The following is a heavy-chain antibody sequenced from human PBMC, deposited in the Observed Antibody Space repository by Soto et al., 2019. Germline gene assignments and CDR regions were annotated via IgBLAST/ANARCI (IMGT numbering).Heavy chain of an antibody. Sequence: GGSLRLSCVASGFTFSTYSINWVRQAPGKGLEWLSYISTGSNTIYYADSVKGRFTISRDNAKNSLYLQMSSLRDEDTAVYYCASSVSGWYPFDYWGLGTLVTVSS. CDR1: GFTFSTYS. J-gene: IGHJ4*02. CDR2: ISTGSNTI. CDR3: ASSVSGWYPFDY. V-gene: IGHV3-48*02. D-gene: IGHD6-19*01.